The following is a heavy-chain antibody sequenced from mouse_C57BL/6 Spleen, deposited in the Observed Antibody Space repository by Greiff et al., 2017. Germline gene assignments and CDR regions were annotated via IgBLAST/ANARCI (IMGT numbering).Heavy chain of an antibody. V-gene: IGHV5-6*02. D-gene: IGHD4-1*01. CDR2: ISRGGSYT. J-gene: IGHJ2*01. CDR1: GFTFSSYG. Sequence: DVKLVESGGDLVKPGGSLKLSCAASGFTFSSYGMSWVRQTPDKRLEWVATISRGGSYTYYPDSVKGRFTISRDNAKNTLYLQMSSLKSEDTAMYYCARQLGEGYYFDDWGQGTTLTVSS. CDR3: ARQLGEGYYFDD.